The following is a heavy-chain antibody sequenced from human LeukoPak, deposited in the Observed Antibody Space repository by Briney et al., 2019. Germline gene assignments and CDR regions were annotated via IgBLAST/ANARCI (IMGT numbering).Heavy chain of an antibody. CDR3: ARVTQFGQMYSYPARWFDP. Sequence: ASVKVSCKASGYTFTGYYMHWVRQAPGQGLEWMGWINPNSGGTNYAQKFQGRVTMTRDTSISTAYMELSRLRSDDTAVYYCARVTQFGQMYSYPARWFDPWGQGTLVTVSS. CDR2: INPNSGGT. CDR1: GYTFTGYY. V-gene: IGHV1-2*02. D-gene: IGHD5-18*01. J-gene: IGHJ5*02.